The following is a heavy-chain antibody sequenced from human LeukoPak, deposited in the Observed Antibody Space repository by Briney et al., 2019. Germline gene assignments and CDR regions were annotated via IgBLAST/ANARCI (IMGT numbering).Heavy chain of an antibody. CDR2: MNPNSGNT. CDR1: GYTFTSYD. Sequence: ASVKVSCKASGYTFTSYDINWVRQATGQGLEWMGWMNPNSGNTGYAQKFQGRVTITRNTSISTAYMELSSLRSEDTAVYYCARDAQQLVSNAFDIWGQGTMVTVSS. CDR3: ARDAQQLVSNAFDI. V-gene: IGHV1-8*03. J-gene: IGHJ3*02. D-gene: IGHD6-13*01.